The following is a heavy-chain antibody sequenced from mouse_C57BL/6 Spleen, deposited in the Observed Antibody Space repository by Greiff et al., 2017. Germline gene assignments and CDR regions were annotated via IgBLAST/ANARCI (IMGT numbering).Heavy chain of an antibody. Sequence: QVQLQQPGAELVKPGASVKMSCKASGYTFTSYWITWVKQRPGQGLEWIGDIYPGSGSTNYNEKFKSKATLTVDISSSTAYMQLSSLTSEDSAVYYCASEYSNYVFAYWGQGTLVTVSA. V-gene: IGHV1-55*01. CDR3: ASEYSNYVFAY. CDR2: IYPGSGST. D-gene: IGHD2-5*01. J-gene: IGHJ3*01. CDR1: GYTFTSYW.